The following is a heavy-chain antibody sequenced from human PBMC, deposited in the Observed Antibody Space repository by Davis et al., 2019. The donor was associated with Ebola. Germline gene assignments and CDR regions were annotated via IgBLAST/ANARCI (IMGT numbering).Heavy chain of an antibody. CDR3: ARAGWDIVVVPAAHHTFDF. V-gene: IGHV3-7*01. D-gene: IGHD2-2*01. CDR2: IKEDGSEK. CDR1: GFSFSTYS. Sequence: GGSLRLSCAASGFSFSTYSMSWVRQAPGKGLEWVANIKEDGSEKYYVDSVKGRFTIPRDNAKNSLYLQMNSLRAEDTAVYYCARAGWDIVVVPAAHHTFDFWGQGTLVTVSS. J-gene: IGHJ4*02.